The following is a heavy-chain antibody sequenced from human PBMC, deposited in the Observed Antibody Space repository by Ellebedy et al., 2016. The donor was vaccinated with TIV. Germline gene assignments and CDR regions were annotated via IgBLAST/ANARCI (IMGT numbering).Heavy chain of an antibody. Sequence: SETLSLTXTVSGGSISSYYWSWIRQPAGKGLEWIGRIYTSGSTNYNPSLKSRVTMSVDTSKNQFSLKLSSVTAADTAVYYCARSYSSSWYEFGKSDWFDPWGQGTLVTVSS. CDR2: IYTSGST. V-gene: IGHV4-4*07. CDR1: GGSISSYY. CDR3: ARSYSSSWYEFGKSDWFDP. J-gene: IGHJ5*02. D-gene: IGHD6-13*01.